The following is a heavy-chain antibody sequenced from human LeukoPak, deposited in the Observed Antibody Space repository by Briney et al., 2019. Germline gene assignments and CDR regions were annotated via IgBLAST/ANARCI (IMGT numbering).Heavy chain of an antibody. CDR2: ISVYNGNT. Sequence: GASVKVSCKASGYTFTSDGIIWLRQAPGQGLEWMGWISVYNGNTNYVQKLQGRVTMTTDTPTSTAYMELRSLRSDDTAVYYCARGDPHNWFDPWGQGTLVTVSS. CDR3: ARGDPHNWFDP. V-gene: IGHV1-18*01. J-gene: IGHJ5*02. CDR1: GYTFTSDG.